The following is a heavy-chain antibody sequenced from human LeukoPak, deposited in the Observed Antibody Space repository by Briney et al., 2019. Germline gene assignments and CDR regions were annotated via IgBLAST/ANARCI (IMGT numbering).Heavy chain of an antibody. D-gene: IGHD1-26*01. CDR2: ISGSISSK. J-gene: IGHJ6*02. CDR1: GFGFSSYT. V-gene: IGHV3-21*01. Sequence: GGSLRLSCAAPGFGFSSYTMNWVRQAPGKGLEWVSSISGSISSKLYAESVKGRFTISRDNAKNSLYLQMNILRAEDTAVYYCVSGSYEGGYYGMDVWGQGTTVTVSS. CDR3: VSGSYEGGYYGMDV.